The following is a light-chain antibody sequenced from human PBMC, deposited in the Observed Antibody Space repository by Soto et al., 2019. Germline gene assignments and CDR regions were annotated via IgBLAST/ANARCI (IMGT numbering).Light chain of an antibody. CDR3: SSYAGSSNV. CDR1: TNDVGAYHY. V-gene: IGLV2-14*01. Sequence: QSALTQPASVSGSPGQSITISCTGTTNDVGAYHYVSWYQQHPGKAPKLMIYEVDSRPSGISYRFSGSKSGNTASLTISGLQPDDEADYYCSSYAGSSNVFGTGTQLTVL. CDR2: EVD. J-gene: IGLJ1*01.